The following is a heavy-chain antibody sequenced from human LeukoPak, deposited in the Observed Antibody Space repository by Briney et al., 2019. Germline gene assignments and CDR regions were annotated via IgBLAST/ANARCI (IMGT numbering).Heavy chain of an antibody. V-gene: IGHV3-33*03. CDR3: AVGYSSAWHFDY. CDR2: IWYDGSKK. J-gene: IGHJ4*02. CDR1: GFTFSRYG. D-gene: IGHD6-25*01. Sequence: GRSLRLSCAASGFTFSRYGMRWVRQAPGKGLEWVAVIWYDGSKKYYADSVKGRFTISRDDSKNAVYLQMNSLGAEDTAIYYCAVGYSSAWHFDYWGQGTLVAVSS.